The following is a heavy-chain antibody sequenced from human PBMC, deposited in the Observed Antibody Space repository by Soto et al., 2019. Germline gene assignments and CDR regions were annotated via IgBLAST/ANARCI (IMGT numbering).Heavy chain of an antibody. CDR3: TTDSRFLEWSSYYYGMDV. CDR2: IKSKTHGGTI. D-gene: IGHD3-3*01. V-gene: IGHV3-15*01. Sequence: GGSLRLSCAASGFSFTNAWMSWVRQAPGKGLEWVGRIKSKTHGGTIDFATPVKGRFTISRDDSKNTLYLQMNSLKTEDTAVYYCTTDSRFLEWSSYYYGMDVWGQGTTVTVSS. J-gene: IGHJ6*02. CDR1: GFSFTNAW.